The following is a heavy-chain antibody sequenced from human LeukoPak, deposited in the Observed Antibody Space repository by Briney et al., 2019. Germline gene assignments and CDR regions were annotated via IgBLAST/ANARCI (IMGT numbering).Heavy chain of an antibody. CDR2: TYYRSKWYY. J-gene: IGHJ6*02. CDR3: ALARSEYHYGMDV. V-gene: IGHV6-1*01. CDR1: GDSVSSIIVA. Sequence: SQTLSLTCAISGDSVSSIIVAWNWIRQSPSRGLGWLGRTYYRSKWYYEYAVSVKGRININPDPSKNQFSLQLNSVTPEDTAVYYCALARSEYHYGMDVWGQGTTVTVSS.